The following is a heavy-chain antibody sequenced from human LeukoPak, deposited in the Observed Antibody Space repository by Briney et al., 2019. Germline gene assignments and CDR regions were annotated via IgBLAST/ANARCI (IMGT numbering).Heavy chain of an antibody. D-gene: IGHD3-10*01. Sequence: GASVKASCKASGYTFTSYGISWVRQAPGQGLEWMGWISAYNGNTNYAQKLQGRVTMTTDTSTSTAYMELRSLRSDDTAVYYCAITMVRGGDAFDIWGQGTMVTVSS. V-gene: IGHV1-18*01. CDR2: ISAYNGNT. CDR1: GYTFTSYG. CDR3: AITMVRGGDAFDI. J-gene: IGHJ3*02.